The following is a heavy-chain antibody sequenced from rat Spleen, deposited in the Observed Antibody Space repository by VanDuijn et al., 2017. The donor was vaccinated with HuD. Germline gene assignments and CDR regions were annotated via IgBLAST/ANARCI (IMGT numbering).Heavy chain of an antibody. D-gene: IGHD1-11*01. V-gene: IGHV2-1*01. Sequence: QVQLKESGPGLVQPSQTLSLTCTVSGFSLISNSVHWVRQPPGKGLEWIGGIWGDGSTDYNSALKSRLSISRDASKSQVLLKMSGLQTDDTAIYFCTRGERNYGGYSDYWGQGVMVTVSS. J-gene: IGHJ2*01. CDR3: TRGERNYGGYSDY. CDR1: GFSLISNS. CDR2: IWGDGST.